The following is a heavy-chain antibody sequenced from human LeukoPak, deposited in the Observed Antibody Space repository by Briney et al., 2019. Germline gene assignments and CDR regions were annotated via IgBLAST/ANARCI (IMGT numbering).Heavy chain of an antibody. V-gene: IGHV1-24*01. CDR3: AKISRSERGDDAFDI. J-gene: IGHJ3*02. Sequence: ASVKVSCKVSEYSLTELSMHWVRQAPGKGLEWMGGFDPENGDILYAQKFQGRVTMTEDTSTDTAYMELSSLRSEDTAVYYCAKISRSERGDDAFDIWGQGTMVTVSS. CDR2: FDPENGDI. D-gene: IGHD2-15*01. CDR1: EYSLTELS.